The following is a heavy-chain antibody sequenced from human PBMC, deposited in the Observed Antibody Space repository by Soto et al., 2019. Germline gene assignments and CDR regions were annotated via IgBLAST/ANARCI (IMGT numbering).Heavy chain of an antibody. Sequence: SETLSLTCAVYGGSFSGYYWSWIRQPPGKGLEWIGEINHSGSTNYNPSLKSRVTISVDTSKNQFSLKLSSVTAADTAVYYCARTWYYDSSGYSFDYWGQGTLVTVSS. CDR1: GGSFSGYY. CDR2: INHSGST. V-gene: IGHV4-34*01. CDR3: ARTWYYDSSGYSFDY. D-gene: IGHD3-22*01. J-gene: IGHJ4*02.